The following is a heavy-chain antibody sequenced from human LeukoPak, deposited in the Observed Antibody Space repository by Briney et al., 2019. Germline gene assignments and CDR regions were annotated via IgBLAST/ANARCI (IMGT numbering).Heavy chain of an antibody. CDR2: ICTSGST. CDR3: ARDIMDV. Sequence: SETLSLTCTVSGGSISSGSYYWSWIRQPAGKGLEWIGRICTSGSTNYNPSLKSRVTISVDTSKNQFSLKLSSVTAADTAVYYCARDIMDVWGKGTTVTVSS. V-gene: IGHV4-61*02. J-gene: IGHJ6*04. CDR1: GGSISSGSYY.